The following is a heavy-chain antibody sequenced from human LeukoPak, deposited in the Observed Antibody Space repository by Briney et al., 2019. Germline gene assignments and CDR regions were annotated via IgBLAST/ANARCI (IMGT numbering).Heavy chain of an antibody. CDR2: ISSSSSYI. Sequence: GGSLRLSCAASGFTLSSYSMNWVRQAPGKGLEWVSSISSSSSYIYYADSVKGRFTISRDNAKNSLYLQMNSLRAEDTAVYYCARARHYYDTRGNAFDIWGQGTMVTVSS. V-gene: IGHV3-21*01. D-gene: IGHD3-22*01. CDR1: GFTLSSYS. J-gene: IGHJ3*02. CDR3: ARARHYYDTRGNAFDI.